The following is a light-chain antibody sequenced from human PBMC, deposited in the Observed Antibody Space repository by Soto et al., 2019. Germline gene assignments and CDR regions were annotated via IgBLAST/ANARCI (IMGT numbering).Light chain of an antibody. CDR1: QSVSSS. V-gene: IGKV3-15*01. CDR3: QQYNKWPPFT. J-gene: IGKJ2*01. CDR2: GAS. Sequence: EIVMTQSPATLSLSPGERATLSCRASQSVSSSLAWYQQKPGQAPRLLMYGASTRATGVPARFSGSGSGTEFTLTISSLQSEDFAVYYCQQYNKWPPFTFGQGT.